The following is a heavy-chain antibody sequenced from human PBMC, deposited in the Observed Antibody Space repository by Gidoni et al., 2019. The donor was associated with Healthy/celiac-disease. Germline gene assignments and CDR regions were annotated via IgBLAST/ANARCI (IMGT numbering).Heavy chain of an antibody. CDR3: TTVPGYSSLRSDYYYGMDV. CDR2: IKSKTDGGTT. CDR1: GFTFSNAW. J-gene: IGHJ6*02. D-gene: IGHD6-13*01. V-gene: IGHV3-15*01. Sequence: EVQLVESGGGLVKPGGSLRLSCAASGFTFSNAWMSWVRQAPGKGLEWVGRIKSKTDGGTTDYAAPVKGRFTISRDDSKNTLYLQMNSLKTEDTAVYYCTTVPGYSSLRSDYYYGMDVWGQGTTVTVSS.